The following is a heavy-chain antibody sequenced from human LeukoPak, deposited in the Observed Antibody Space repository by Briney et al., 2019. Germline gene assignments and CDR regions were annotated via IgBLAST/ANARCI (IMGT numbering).Heavy chain of an antibody. D-gene: IGHD4-17*01. CDR1: GYTFTSYY. Sequence: AASVKVSFKASGYTFTSYYMHWVRQAPGQGLEWMGIINPSGGSTSYAQKFQGRVTMTRDTSTSTVYMELSSLRSEDTAVYYCARDPSPTVTTFWFDPWGQGTLVTVSS. CDR2: INPSGGST. V-gene: IGHV1-46*01. J-gene: IGHJ5*02. CDR3: ARDPSPTVTTFWFDP.